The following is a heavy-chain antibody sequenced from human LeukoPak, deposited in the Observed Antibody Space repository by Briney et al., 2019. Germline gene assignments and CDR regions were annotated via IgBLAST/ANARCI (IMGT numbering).Heavy chain of an antibody. Sequence: GASVKVSCKASGYTFTSYGISWVRQAPGQGLEWMGWISAYNGNTNYAQKLQGRVTMTTDTSTSTAYMELRSLRSDDTAVYYCARREYDFWSGSGIVDYWGQGTLVTVSS. J-gene: IGHJ4*02. V-gene: IGHV1-18*01. D-gene: IGHD3-3*01. CDR2: ISAYNGNT. CDR3: ARREYDFWSGSGIVDY. CDR1: GYTFTSYG.